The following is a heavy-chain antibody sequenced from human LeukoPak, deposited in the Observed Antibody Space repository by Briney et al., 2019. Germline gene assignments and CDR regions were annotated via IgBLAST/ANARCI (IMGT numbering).Heavy chain of an antibody. CDR1: GFTVSSNY. V-gene: IGHV3-53*01. CDR2: IIDSGGT. J-gene: IGHJ4*02. Sequence: GGSLRLSCAASGFTVSSNYMSWVRQAPGKGLEWVSRIIDSGGTNYADSVKGRFTISRDNSKNTLYLQMNSLRAEDTAVYYCAKGASIHVTGPDYWGPGTLVIVSS. CDR3: AKGASIHVTGPDY. D-gene: IGHD3-9*01.